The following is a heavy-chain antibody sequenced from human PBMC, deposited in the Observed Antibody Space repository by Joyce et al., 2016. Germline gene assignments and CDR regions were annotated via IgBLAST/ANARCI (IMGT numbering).Heavy chain of an antibody. D-gene: IGHD2-2*01. J-gene: IGHJ4*02. Sequence: VQVVQSGGGLVQAGRSLRLSCAACGFSFSSYAMHWVRQAPGKGMEWVAIIAHDGSYESYVDSVKFRFIISRDVFTSTMDLQMNSLRPEDTAVYYCVGSKSTSCHNFDYWGQGSLVTVSS. CDR1: GFSFSSYA. V-gene: IGHV3-30*03. CDR2: IAHDGSYE. CDR3: VGSKSTSCHNFDY.